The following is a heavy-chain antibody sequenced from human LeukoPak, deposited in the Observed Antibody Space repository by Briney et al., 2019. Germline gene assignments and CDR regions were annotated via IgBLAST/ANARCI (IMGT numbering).Heavy chain of an antibody. CDR2: IYYSGST. D-gene: IGHD5-24*01. CDR1: GGSISSSSYY. Sequence: PSETLSLTCTVSGGSISSSSYYWGWIRQPPGKGLEWIGSIYYSGSTYYNPSLKSRVTISVDTSKNQFSLKLSSVTAADTAVYYCARQKGIRLQVFDYWGQGTLVTVSS. V-gene: IGHV4-39*01. CDR3: ARQKGIRLQVFDY. J-gene: IGHJ4*02.